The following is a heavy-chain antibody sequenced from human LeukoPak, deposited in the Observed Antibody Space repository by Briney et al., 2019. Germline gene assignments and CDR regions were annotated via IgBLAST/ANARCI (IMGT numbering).Heavy chain of an antibody. CDR3: ARGGRDCSSTSCYFLDY. CDR2: ISSSSSTI. CDR1: GFTFSSYS. V-gene: IGHV3-48*04. D-gene: IGHD2-2*01. J-gene: IGHJ4*02. Sequence: RGSLRHSCAASGFTFSSYSMNWVRQAPGKGLEWVSYISSSSSTIYYADSVKGRFTISRDNAKNSLYLQMNSLRAEDTAVYYCARGGRDCSSTSCYFLDYWGQGTLVTVSS.